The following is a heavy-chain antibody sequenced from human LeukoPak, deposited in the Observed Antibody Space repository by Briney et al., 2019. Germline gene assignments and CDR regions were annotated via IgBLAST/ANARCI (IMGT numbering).Heavy chain of an antibody. Sequence: GGSLGLSCVASGFSFSTYGMSWVRQAPGKGLEWLSAIDGNGAKTFYADSGKGRFTISRDNSANTLYLQMNSLRGEDTALYYCAKDLHWGLDYWGQGILVTVSS. CDR2: IDGNGAKT. D-gene: IGHD3-16*01. CDR1: GFSFSTYG. V-gene: IGHV3-23*01. J-gene: IGHJ4*02. CDR3: AKDLHWGLDY.